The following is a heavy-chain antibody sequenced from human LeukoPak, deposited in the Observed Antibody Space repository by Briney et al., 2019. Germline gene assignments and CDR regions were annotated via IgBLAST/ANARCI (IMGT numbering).Heavy chain of an antibody. CDR1: GFTYNHYG. CDR2: IWSDGTEK. J-gene: IGHJ4*02. Sequence: GGSLRLSCTASGFTYNHYGMHWVRQAPGKGLEWVAVIWSDGTEKYYADAVKGRFIVSRDDSSNTLYLQMNSLRGEDTAVYYCARDAQRGFDYSNSLEYWGQRTLVTVSS. CDR3: ARDAQRGFDYSNSLEY. D-gene: IGHD4-11*01. V-gene: IGHV3-33*08.